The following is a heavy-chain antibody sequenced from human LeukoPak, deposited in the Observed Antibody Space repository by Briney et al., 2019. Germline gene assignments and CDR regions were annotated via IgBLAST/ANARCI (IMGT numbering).Heavy chain of an antibody. Sequence: GGSLRLSCAASGFTFSNYAMSWVRQAPGKGLEWVSSISGSGAYTYYADSVKGRFTISRDNSENTLFLQMNTLRGEDTALYYCASVANSARSSGWYEFDWGQGTLVTVSS. D-gene: IGHD6-19*01. CDR2: ISGSGAYT. V-gene: IGHV3-23*01. CDR3: ASVANSARSSGWYEFD. J-gene: IGHJ4*02. CDR1: GFTFSNYA.